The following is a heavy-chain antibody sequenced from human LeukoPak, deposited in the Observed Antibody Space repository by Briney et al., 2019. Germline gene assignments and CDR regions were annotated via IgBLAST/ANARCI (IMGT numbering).Heavy chain of an antibody. Sequence: PGGSLRLSCAASGFTFDDYAMHWVRQAPGKGLKWVSLISWDGGSTYYADSVKGRFTISRDNSKNSLYLQMNSLRAEDTALYYCAKGGECSSTSCYTGVYYYYYMDVWGKGTTVTVSS. CDR3: AKGGECSSTSCYTGVYYYYYMDV. J-gene: IGHJ6*03. V-gene: IGHV3-43D*03. CDR2: ISWDGGST. CDR1: GFTFDDYA. D-gene: IGHD2-2*02.